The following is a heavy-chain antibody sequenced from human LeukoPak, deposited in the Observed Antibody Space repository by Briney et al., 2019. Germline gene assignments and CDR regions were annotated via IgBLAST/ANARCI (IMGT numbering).Heavy chain of an antibody. CDR3: ARDMHYYDSSGPRGDY. Sequence: GGSLRLSCTASAFTFSTYTMNWVRQAPGKGLEWVSYISSESSTIYYADSVKGRFTISRDNAKNSLYLQMNSLRAEDTAVYYCARDMHYYDSSGPRGDYWGQGTLVTVSS. CDR1: AFTFSTYT. V-gene: IGHV3-48*04. J-gene: IGHJ4*02. CDR2: ISSESSTI. D-gene: IGHD3-22*01.